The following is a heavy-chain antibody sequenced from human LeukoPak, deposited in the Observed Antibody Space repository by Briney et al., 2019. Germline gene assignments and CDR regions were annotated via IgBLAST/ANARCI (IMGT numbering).Heavy chain of an antibody. CDR1: GGSISSNNW. CDR2: IYHSGSP. Sequence: SETLSLTCAVSGGSISSNNWWGRVRQPPGKGLEWIGEIYHSGSPNYNPSLKSRVTISVDKSGNHFSLNLSSVTAADTAVYYCARVNINNWHSCDYWGQGTLVTVSS. CDR3: ARVNINNWHSCDY. D-gene: IGHD1-1*01. V-gene: IGHV4-4*02. J-gene: IGHJ4*02.